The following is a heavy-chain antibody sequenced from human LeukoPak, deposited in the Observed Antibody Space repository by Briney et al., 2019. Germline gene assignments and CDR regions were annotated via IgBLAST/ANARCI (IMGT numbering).Heavy chain of an antibody. Sequence: ASVKVSCKASGGTFSSYAISWVRQAPGQGLEWMGRIIPILGIANYAQKFQGRVTITADKSTSTAYMELSSLRSEDTAVYYCARFNYYDSSAHDAFDIWGQGTMVTVSS. J-gene: IGHJ3*02. V-gene: IGHV1-69*04. CDR2: IIPILGIA. CDR3: ARFNYYDSSAHDAFDI. D-gene: IGHD3-22*01. CDR1: GGTFSSYA.